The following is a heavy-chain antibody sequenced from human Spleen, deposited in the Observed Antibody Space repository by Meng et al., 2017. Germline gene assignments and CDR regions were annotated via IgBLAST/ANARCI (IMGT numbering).Heavy chain of an antibody. D-gene: IGHD4-17*01. CDR2: ISGGST. J-gene: IGHJ6*02. CDR3: ARVLGRYSVTTTSLYYGMDV. CDR1: GFTVSSNE. Sequence: GGSLRLSCAASGFTVSSNEMSWVRQAPGKGLEWVSSISGGSTYYADSRKGRCTISRDNSKNTLHLQMNSLRAEDTAVYYCARVLGRYSVTTTSLYYGMDVWGQGTTVTVSS. V-gene: IGHV3-38-3*01.